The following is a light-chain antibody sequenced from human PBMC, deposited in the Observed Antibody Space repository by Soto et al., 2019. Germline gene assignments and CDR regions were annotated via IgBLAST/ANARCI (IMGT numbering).Light chain of an antibody. CDR1: SSDVGGYNY. V-gene: IGLV2-14*01. J-gene: IGLJ1*01. Sequence: QSVLTQPASVSGSPGQSITTSCTGTSSDVGGYNYVSWYQQHPGKAPKLMIYEVSNRPSGVSNRFSGSKSGNTASLTISGLQAEDEADYYCSSYTSSSNYVLGTGTKLT. CDR3: SSYTSSSNYV. CDR2: EVS.